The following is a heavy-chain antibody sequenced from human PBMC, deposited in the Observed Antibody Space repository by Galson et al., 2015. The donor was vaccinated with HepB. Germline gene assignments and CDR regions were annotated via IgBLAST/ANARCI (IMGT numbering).Heavy chain of an antibody. CDR2: IYVDGNT. V-gene: IGHV3-66*02. Sequence: SLRLSCAASGFTVSGMYLSWVRQAPGKGLEWVSVIYVDGNTYYADSVKGRFTISRDNSKNTLFLQMNSLRAEGTAMYYCAKDQGDGYVNYYYYYGMDVWGQGTTVTVSS. CDR1: GFTVSGMY. J-gene: IGHJ6*02. D-gene: IGHD5-18*01. CDR3: AKDQGDGYVNYYYYYGMDV.